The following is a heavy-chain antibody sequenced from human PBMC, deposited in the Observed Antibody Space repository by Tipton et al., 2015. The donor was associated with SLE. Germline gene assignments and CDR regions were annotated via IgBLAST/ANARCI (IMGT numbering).Heavy chain of an antibody. V-gene: IGHV4-4*07. CDR1: GVSISSYY. J-gene: IGHJ3*02. D-gene: IGHD2/OR15-2a*01. CDR2: IYTSGAT. Sequence: TLSLTCNVSGVSISSYYWSWIRQPAGKGLEWIGRIYTSGATDGNPSLKSRVTMSVDMSKNQIFLKMTSVTAADSAVYFCARVWLNNAFDIWGQGTMVTVSS. CDR3: ARVWLNNAFDI.